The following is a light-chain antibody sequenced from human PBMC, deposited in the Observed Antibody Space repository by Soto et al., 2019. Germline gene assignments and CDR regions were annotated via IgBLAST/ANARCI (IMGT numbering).Light chain of an antibody. J-gene: IGLJ7*01. CDR2: DVS. Sequence: QSALTQPASVSGSPGQSITISCTGTSSDVGGYNYVSWYQQHPGKAPKLMIYDVSNRPSGVSNRFSGSKSGNTASLTISGLQAEDEAAYYCSSYTSSSTLVVFGAGTQLTVL. CDR1: SSDVGGYNY. CDR3: SSYTSSSTLVV. V-gene: IGLV2-14*01.